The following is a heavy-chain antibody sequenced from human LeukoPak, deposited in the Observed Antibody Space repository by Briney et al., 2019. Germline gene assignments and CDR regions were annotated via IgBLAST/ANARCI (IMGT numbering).Heavy chain of an antibody. CDR1: GGSISSSSYY. J-gene: IGHJ6*03. CDR3: AREQIIYCSSTSCYSNYYYMDV. Sequence: SETLSLTCTVSGGSISSSSYYWGWIRQPPEKGLEWIGSIYYSGSSYYNPSLKSRVTISVDTSKNQFSLKLSSVTAAATAVYFCAREQIIYCSSTSCYSNYYYMDVWGKGTTVTVSS. D-gene: IGHD2-2*02. V-gene: IGHV4-39*07. CDR2: IYYSGSS.